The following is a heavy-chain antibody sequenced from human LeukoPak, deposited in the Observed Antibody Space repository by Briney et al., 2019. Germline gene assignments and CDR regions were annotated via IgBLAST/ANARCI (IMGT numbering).Heavy chain of an antibody. J-gene: IGHJ4*02. CDR2: INHSGST. V-gene: IGHV4-34*01. D-gene: IGHD3-10*01. CDR3: AGDYYGSGRLGD. CDR1: GGSFSGYY. Sequence: SETLSLTCAVYGGSFSGYYWSWIRQPPGKGLEWIGEINHSGSTNYNPSLKSRVTISVDTSKNQFSLKLSSVTAVDTAVYYCAGDYYGSGRLGDWGQGTLVTVSS.